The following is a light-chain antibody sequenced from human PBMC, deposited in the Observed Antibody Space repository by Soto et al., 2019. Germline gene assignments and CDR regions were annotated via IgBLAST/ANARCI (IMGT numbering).Light chain of an antibody. Sequence: EIVLTQSPGTLSLSPCERATLSFRASQSVSSSYLAWYQQKPGQAPRLLIYGASSRATGIPDRFSGSGSGTDFTLTIGRLDPEDFAVYYCQQFGSSPTFGQGTKVDIK. CDR1: QSVSSSY. CDR2: GAS. J-gene: IGKJ1*01. V-gene: IGKV3-20*01. CDR3: QQFGSSPT.